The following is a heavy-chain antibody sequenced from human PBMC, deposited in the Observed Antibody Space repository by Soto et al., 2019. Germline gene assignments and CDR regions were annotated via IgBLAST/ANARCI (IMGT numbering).Heavy chain of an antibody. Sequence: SETLSLTCTVSGGSISSYYWSWIRQPPGKGLEWIGYIYYSGSTNYNPSLKSRVTISVDTSKNQFSLKLSSVTAADTAVYYCARSPHPGWYGGLFDYWGQGTLVTVSS. V-gene: IGHV4-59*01. CDR3: ARSPHPGWYGGLFDY. CDR1: GGSISSYY. J-gene: IGHJ4*02. CDR2: IYYSGST. D-gene: IGHD1-26*01.